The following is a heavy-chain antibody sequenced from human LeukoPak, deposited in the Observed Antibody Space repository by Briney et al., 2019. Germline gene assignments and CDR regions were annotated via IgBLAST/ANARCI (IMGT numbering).Heavy chain of an antibody. Sequence: SETLSLTCTVSGGSISSYYWSWIRQPPGKGLEWIGYIYYSGSTNYNPSLKSRVTISVDTSKNQFSLKLSSVTAADTAVYYCARTAYDFWSGSPSYYYYMDVWGKGTTVTVSS. CDR1: GGSISSYY. D-gene: IGHD3-3*01. CDR2: IYYSGST. V-gene: IGHV4-59*08. J-gene: IGHJ6*03. CDR3: ARTAYDFWSGSPSYYYYMDV.